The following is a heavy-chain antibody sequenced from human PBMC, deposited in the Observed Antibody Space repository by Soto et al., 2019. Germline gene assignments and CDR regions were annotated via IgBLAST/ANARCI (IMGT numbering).Heavy chain of an antibody. D-gene: IGHD6-19*01. CDR1: GGTFSTYA. CDR2: IIPIFATP. J-gene: IGHJ6*02. Sequence: QVQLLQSGAEVKKPVSSVKVSCKASGGTFSTYAISWVRQAPGQGLEWMGGIIPIFATPSYAQKFQGRVTITADKSTSTAYMELSSLRSEDTAVYYCAREGPVAGNYGTDVWGQGTTFTVSS. V-gene: IGHV1-69*06. CDR3: AREGPVAGNYGTDV.